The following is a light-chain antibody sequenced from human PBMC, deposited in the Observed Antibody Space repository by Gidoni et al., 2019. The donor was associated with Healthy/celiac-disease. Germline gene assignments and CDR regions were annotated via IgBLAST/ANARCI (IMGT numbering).Light chain of an antibody. CDR1: SSDLCVYNY. CDR2: DAS. CDR3: SSYTSSSTLV. J-gene: IGLJ2*01. V-gene: IGLV2-14*01. Sequence: QSALTQPASVSWSPGQSITISCTGTSSDLCVYNYVSWYKQHQDKAPKLMIYDASIRPSGVSNRFSGSKFCDTAALTISGRQAEDEADYYCSSYTSSSTLVFGGGTKLTVL.